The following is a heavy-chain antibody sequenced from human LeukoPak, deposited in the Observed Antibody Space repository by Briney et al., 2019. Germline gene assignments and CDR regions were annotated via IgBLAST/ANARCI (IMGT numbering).Heavy chain of an antibody. D-gene: IGHD1-1*01. Sequence: ASVKVSCKASGYTFTGYFMHWVRQAPGQGLEWMGWINPNSGGTSYAQKFQGRVTMTRDTSISTVYMELSRLKSDDTAIYYCARDYELGTPGSAYEYMDSWGQGTLVTVSS. V-gene: IGHV1-2*02. CDR1: GYTFTGYF. J-gene: IGHJ4*02. CDR3: ARDYELGTPGSAYEYMDS. CDR2: INPNSGGT.